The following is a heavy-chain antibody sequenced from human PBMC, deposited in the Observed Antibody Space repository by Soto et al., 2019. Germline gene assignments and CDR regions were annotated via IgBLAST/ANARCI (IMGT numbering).Heavy chain of an antibody. CDR1: EFTFSSYG. V-gene: IGHV3-30*18. J-gene: IGHJ4*02. CDR3: AKERSSGWYYFDY. D-gene: IGHD6-19*01. CDR2: ISYDGSNK. Sequence: QVQLVESGGGVVQPGRSLRLSCAASEFTFSSYGMHWVRQAPGKGLEWVAVISYDGSNKYYADSVKGRFTISRDNSKNTMYLQMNSRRAEDTAVYYCAKERSSGWYYFDYWGQGTLVTVSS.